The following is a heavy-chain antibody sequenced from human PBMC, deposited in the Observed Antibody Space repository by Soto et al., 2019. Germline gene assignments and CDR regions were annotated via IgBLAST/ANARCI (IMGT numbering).Heavy chain of an antibody. V-gene: IGHV1-18*01. J-gene: IGHJ6*02. Sequence: QVQLVQSGAEVRKPGASVKVSCKASGYTFTTYGISWVRQAPGQGLEWMGWISGYDGHTKYAQKFQGRIIMTTDTSTSAVYMVLRSLRSDDTAVYHCARQGETLYYYYGLDVWCQGTTVTVSS. CDR1: GYTFTTYG. CDR3: ARQGETLYYYYGLDV. D-gene: IGHD2-21*01. CDR2: ISGYDGHT.